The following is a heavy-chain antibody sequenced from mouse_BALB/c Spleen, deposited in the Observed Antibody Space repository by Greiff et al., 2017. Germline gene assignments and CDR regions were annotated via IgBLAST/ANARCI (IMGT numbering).Heavy chain of an antibody. V-gene: IGHV1-14*01. J-gene: IGHJ3*01. D-gene: IGHD2-3*01. CDR2: INPYNDGT. CDR1: GYTFTSYV. Sequence: EVKLVESGPELVKPGASVKMSCKASGYTFTSYVMHWVKQKPGQGLEWIGYINPYNDGTKYNEKFKGKATLTSDKSSSTAYMELSSLTSEDSAVYYCAREGDGYYGSLFAYWGQGTLVTVSA. CDR3: AREGDGYYGSLFAY.